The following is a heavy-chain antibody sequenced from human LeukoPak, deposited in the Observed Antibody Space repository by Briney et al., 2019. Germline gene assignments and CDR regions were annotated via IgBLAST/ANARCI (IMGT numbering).Heavy chain of an antibody. V-gene: IGHV1-3*01. CDR3: AREIDRDDYNRFFDY. CDR1: GYTFTSYA. J-gene: IGHJ4*02. D-gene: IGHD5-24*01. Sequence: GASVKVSCKASGYTFTSYAMHWVRQAPGQRLEWMGWINAGNGDTKYSQKFQGRVTITRDTSASTAYMEMSSLGCEDTAVYYCAREIDRDDYNRFFDYWGQGTLVTVSS. CDR2: INAGNGDT.